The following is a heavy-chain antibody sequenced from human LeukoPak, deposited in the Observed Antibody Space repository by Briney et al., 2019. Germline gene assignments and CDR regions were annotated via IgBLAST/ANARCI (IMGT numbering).Heavy chain of an antibody. V-gene: IGHV4-39*01. CDR3: VRLSFQTVADYYFDY. D-gene: IGHD4-4*01. J-gene: IGHJ4*02. CDR1: GGSISSSSYY. CDR2: FYYSGRM. Sequence: SETLSLTCSVSGGSISSSSYYWGWIRQPPGKGLEWIGSFYYSGRMYYSPSLRSRVTIVVDTSKNQFSLRLSSLTAADTAVYYCVRLSFQTVADYYFDYWGQGTLVTVSS.